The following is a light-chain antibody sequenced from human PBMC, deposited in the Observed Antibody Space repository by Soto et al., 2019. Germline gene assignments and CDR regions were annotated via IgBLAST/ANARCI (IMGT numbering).Light chain of an antibody. CDR2: EVN. CDR3: TSYAVSDKLV. CDR1: SSDVGGHNS. V-gene: IGLV2-8*01. J-gene: IGLJ2*01. Sequence: QSALTQPPSASGSPGQSVTISCTGTSSDVGGHNSVARYQQHPGKAPKLMIYEVNKRPSGVPDRFSGSKSGNTASLTVSALQAEDEADYYCTSYAVSDKLVFGGGTKVTVL.